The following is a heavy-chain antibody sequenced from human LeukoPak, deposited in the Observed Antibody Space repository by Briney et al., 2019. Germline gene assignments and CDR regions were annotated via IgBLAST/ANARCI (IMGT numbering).Heavy chain of an antibody. CDR1: IGSISSNNYY. J-gene: IGHJ4*02. Sequence: SETLSLTCTVSIGSISSNNYYWGWIRQPPGKGLEWIGSIFHTGSTYHNPSLKSRVTISVDTSKNQFSLKLNSVTAADTAVYYCARDHSSSSEDYWGQETLVTVSS. CDR3: ARDHSSSSEDY. CDR2: IFHTGST. V-gene: IGHV4-39*07. D-gene: IGHD6-13*01.